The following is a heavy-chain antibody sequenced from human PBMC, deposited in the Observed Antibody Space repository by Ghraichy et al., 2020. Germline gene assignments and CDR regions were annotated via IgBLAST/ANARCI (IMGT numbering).Heavy chain of an antibody. CDR3: AKATGTYYEMYFDH. CDR1: GLTLGDYG. CDR2: IGGSVGST. D-gene: IGHD1-26*01. Sequence: LSLTCAVSGLTLGDYGMSWVRQAPGKGLEWVSTIGGSVGSTYYADSVKGRFTISRDNVKSTVSLQMNSLRGDDTAVYYCAKATGTYYEMYFDHWGQGTLVTVSS. V-gene: IGHV3-23*01. J-gene: IGHJ4*02.